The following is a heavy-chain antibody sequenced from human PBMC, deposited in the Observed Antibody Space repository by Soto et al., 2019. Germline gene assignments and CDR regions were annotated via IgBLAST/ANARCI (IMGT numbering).Heavy chain of an antibody. D-gene: IGHD3-16*01. Sequence: QVQLVQSGAEVKKPGASVKVSCKASGYTFTSYGISWVRQAPGQGLEWMGWINPYNGNTNYAQKLQGRVTMTTDTSTNTAYMELRSLGYDDAAVYYCARDWFGIDYWGQGTLVTVSS. J-gene: IGHJ4*02. CDR2: INPYNGNT. CDR1: GYTFTSYG. V-gene: IGHV1-18*01. CDR3: ARDWFGIDY.